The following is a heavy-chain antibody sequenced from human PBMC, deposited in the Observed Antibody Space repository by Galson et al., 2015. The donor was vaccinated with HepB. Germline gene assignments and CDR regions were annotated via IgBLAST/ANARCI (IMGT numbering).Heavy chain of an antibody. V-gene: IGHV3-30*18. CDR1: GFTFSKYG. CDR2: ISYDGNKK. J-gene: IGHJ6*02. Sequence: SLRLSCAASGFTFSKYGMHWVRQAPGKGLEWVAVISYDGNKKYYGDSVKGRFTISRDDSKNTLFLQMNSLRGEDTAAYYCVKDFVERLTHGGYYYYYGMDVWGQGTAVTVS. D-gene: IGHD2-21*02. CDR3: VKDFVERLTHGGYYYYYGMDV.